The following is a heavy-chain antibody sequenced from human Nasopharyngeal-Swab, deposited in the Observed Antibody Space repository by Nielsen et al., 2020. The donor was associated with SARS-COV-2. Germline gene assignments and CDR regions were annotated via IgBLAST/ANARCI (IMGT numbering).Heavy chain of an antibody. D-gene: IGHD3-22*01. Sequence: GGSLRLSCAASGFTFSRYTMHCVRQAPGKGLEWVAVISYDGSNKYYADSVKGRFTISRDISKNTLYLQMNSLRAEDTAVFYCASTPLDSSGYYYAFHYWGRGTLVTVSS. J-gene: IGHJ4*02. CDR2: ISYDGSNK. CDR3: ASTPLDSSGYYYAFHY. CDR1: GFTFSRYT. V-gene: IGHV3-30-3*01.